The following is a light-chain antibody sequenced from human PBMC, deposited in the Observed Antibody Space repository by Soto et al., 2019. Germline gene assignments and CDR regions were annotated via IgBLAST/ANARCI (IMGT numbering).Light chain of an antibody. CDR3: HQYGGSQFT. Sequence: EIVLTQSPGTLSLSPGERVTLSCRASQTVSSSHLAWLQQRPGQAPRVLIFGASNRATGVPDRFSGSGSGTDFTLTISRLEPEDFAVYYCHQYGGSQFTFGPGTTVDIK. V-gene: IGKV3-20*01. CDR2: GAS. J-gene: IGKJ3*01. CDR1: QTVSSSH.